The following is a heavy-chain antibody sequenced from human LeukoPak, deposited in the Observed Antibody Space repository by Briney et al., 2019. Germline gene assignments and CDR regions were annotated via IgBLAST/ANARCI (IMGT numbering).Heavy chain of an antibody. J-gene: IGHJ4*02. CDR3: ARDPGGPHYYDSSGGGYDKVD. Sequence: ASVKVSCKASGYTFTSYAMHWVRQAPGQRLEWMGWINAGNGNTKYSQKFQGRVTITRDTSASTAYMELSSLRSEDTAVYYCARDPGGPHYYDSSGGGYDKVDWGQGTLVTVSS. CDR2: INAGNGNT. D-gene: IGHD3-22*01. CDR1: GYTFTSYA. V-gene: IGHV1-3*01.